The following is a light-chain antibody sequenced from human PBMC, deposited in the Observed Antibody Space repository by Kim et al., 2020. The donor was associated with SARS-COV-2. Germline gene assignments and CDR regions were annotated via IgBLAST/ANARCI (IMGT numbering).Light chain of an antibody. Sequence: SYELTQPPSVSVSPGQTASITCSGDKLGEKYACWYQQKPGQSPVLVIYQDSKRPSGIPVRFSGSNSGNTATLTISGTQAMDEADYYCQAWDSIRVLGGGT. V-gene: IGLV3-1*01. J-gene: IGLJ3*02. CDR1: KLGEKY. CDR3: QAWDSIRV. CDR2: QDS.